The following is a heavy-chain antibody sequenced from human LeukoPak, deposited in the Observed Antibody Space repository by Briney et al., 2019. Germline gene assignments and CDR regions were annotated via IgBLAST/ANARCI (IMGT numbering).Heavy chain of an antibody. CDR3: ARGSDDFWSGYSPSY. Sequence: PGASVKVSCKASGYTFTGYYMLWVRQAPGQGLEWMGWINPNSGGTNYAQKFQGRVTMTRDTSISTAYMELSRLRSDDTAVYYCARGSDDFWSGYSPSYWGQGTLVTVSS. CDR1: GYTFTGYY. J-gene: IGHJ4*02. V-gene: IGHV1-2*02. D-gene: IGHD3-3*01. CDR2: INPNSGGT.